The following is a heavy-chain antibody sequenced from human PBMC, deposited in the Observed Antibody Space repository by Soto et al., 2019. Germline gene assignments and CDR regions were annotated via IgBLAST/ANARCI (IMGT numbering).Heavy chain of an antibody. V-gene: IGHV4-39*07. CDR2: IYYSGST. CDR1: GGSISSGDYY. Sequence: SETLSLTCTVSGGSISSGDYYWSWIRQPPGKGLELIGEIYYSGSTYYNPSLKSRVTISVDTSKNQFSLKLSSVTAADTAVYYCARGYGRNFDYWGQGTLVTVSS. D-gene: IGHD5-18*01. CDR3: ARGYGRNFDY. J-gene: IGHJ4*02.